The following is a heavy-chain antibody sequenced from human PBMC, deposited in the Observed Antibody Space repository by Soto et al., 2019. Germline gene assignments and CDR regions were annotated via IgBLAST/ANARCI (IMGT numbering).Heavy chain of an antibody. Sequence: EVQLVESGGGLVQPGRSLRLSCAASGFTLSDHYMDWVRQAPGKGLEWVARTKHKPEEYPTEYAASVKGRFTISRDDSENTLYLQMNSLKTEDTAVYFCACFISGVVHWGQGTLVTVSS. CDR3: ACFISGVVH. V-gene: IGHV3-72*01. CDR1: GFTLSDHY. CDR2: TKHKPEEYPT. D-gene: IGHD3-3*01. J-gene: IGHJ4*02.